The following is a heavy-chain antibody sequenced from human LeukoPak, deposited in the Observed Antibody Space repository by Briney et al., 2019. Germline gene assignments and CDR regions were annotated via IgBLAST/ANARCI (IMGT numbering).Heavy chain of an antibody. J-gene: IGHJ4*02. CDR1: GFTFSSYS. D-gene: IGHD6-19*01. Sequence: GGSLRLSCAGSGFTFSSYSMNWVRQAPGKGLEWVSSISSSSSYIYYADSVKGRFTISRDNARNSLYLQMNNMRVEDTAVYYCARERFVSVAGSIFDSWGQGTLVTVSS. CDR2: ISSSSSYI. V-gene: IGHV3-21*04. CDR3: ARERFVSVAGSIFDS.